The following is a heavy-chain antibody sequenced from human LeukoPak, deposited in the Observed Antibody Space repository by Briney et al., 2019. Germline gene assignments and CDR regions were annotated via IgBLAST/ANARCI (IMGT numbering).Heavy chain of an antibody. CDR3: ARGGYSNRNWFDP. Sequence: ASVKVSCKASGYTFTNYYIHWVRQAPGQGLEWMGIINPSGGSTSYAQKFQGRVTMTRDMSTSTVYMELSSLRSEDTAVYYCARGGYSNRNWFDPWGQGTLVTVSS. D-gene: IGHD6-13*01. CDR2: INPSGGST. CDR1: GYTFTNYY. J-gene: IGHJ5*02. V-gene: IGHV1-46*01.